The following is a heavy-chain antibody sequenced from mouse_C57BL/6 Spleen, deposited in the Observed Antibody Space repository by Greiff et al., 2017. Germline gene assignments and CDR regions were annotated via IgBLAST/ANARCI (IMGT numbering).Heavy chain of an antibody. V-gene: IGHV1-55*01. J-gene: IGHJ1*03. Sequence: QVQLQQSGAELVKPGASVKMSCKASGYTFTSYWITWVKQRPGQGLEWIGDIYPGSGSTNYNEKFKSKATLTVDTSSSTDYMQLSSLTSEDSAVYYCARRDYGSSYEYWYFDVWGTGTTVTVSS. CDR3: ARRDYGSSYEYWYFDV. D-gene: IGHD1-1*01. CDR2: IYPGSGST. CDR1: GYTFTSYW.